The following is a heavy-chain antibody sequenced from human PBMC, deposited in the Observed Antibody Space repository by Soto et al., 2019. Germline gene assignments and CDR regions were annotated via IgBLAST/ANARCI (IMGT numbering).Heavy chain of an antibody. CDR1: GFTFSSYW. V-gene: IGHV3-74*01. Sequence: EVQLVESGGGLVQPGGSLRLSCAASGFTFSSYWMHWVRQAPGKGLVWVSRINSDGSSTTYEDSVKGRFTISRDNAKNTLYLQMNSLRAEDTAVYYCVRVPTGGYAFSLDDYWGQGTLVTVSS. J-gene: IGHJ4*02. D-gene: IGHD5-12*01. CDR3: VRVPTGGYAFSLDDY. CDR2: INSDGSST.